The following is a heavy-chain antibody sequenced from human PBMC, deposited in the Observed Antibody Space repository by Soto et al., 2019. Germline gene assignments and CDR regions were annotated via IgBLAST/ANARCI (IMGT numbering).Heavy chain of an antibody. J-gene: IGHJ4*02. V-gene: IGHV1-69*08. CDR1: GGTFSNYT. D-gene: IGHD2-8*01. Sequence: QVQLVQSGAEVKKPGSSVKVSCKASGGTFSNYTISWVRQAPGQGLEWMGRVISILGISNYAQSFQGRVTVTADTSTGTAYMELRSLRSEDTAVYYCARDPPGYCSTTVCSGPYFDSWGQGTLVTVSA. CDR2: VISILGIS. CDR3: ARDPPGYCSTTVCSGPYFDS.